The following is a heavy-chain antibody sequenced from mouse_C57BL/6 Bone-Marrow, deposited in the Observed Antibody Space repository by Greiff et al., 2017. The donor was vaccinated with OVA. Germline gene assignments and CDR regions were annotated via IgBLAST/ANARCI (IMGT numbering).Heavy chain of an antibody. V-gene: IGHV1-26*01. D-gene: IGHD2-2*01. CDR2: INPNNGGT. Sequence: VQLKQSGPELVKPGASVKISCKASGYTFTDYYMNWVKQSHGKSLEWIGDINPNNGGTSYNQKFKGKATLTVDKSSSTAYMELRSLTSEDSAVYYCARTVTTRNYFDYWGQGTTLTVSS. CDR3: ARTVTTRNYFDY. J-gene: IGHJ2*01. CDR1: GYTFTDYY.